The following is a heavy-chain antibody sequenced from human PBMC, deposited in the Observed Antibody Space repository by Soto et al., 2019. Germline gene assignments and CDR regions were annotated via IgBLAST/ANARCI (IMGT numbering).Heavy chain of an antibody. Sequence: GASVKVSCKASGYTFTSYYMHWVRQAPGQGLEWMGIINPSGGSTSYAQKFQGRVTMTRDTSTSTVYMELSSLRSEDTAVYYCARVSPTRGGYRYGGETFDYWGQGTLVTVSS. CDR1: GYTFTSYY. V-gene: IGHV1-46*01. D-gene: IGHD5-18*01. CDR2: INPSGGST. J-gene: IGHJ4*02. CDR3: ARVSPTRGGYRYGGETFDY.